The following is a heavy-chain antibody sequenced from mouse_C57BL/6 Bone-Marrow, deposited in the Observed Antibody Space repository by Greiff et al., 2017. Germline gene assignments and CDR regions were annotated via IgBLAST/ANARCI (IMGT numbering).Heavy chain of an antibody. CDR1: GFTFSDYG. CDR2: ISNLAYSI. D-gene: IGHD1-1*01. J-gene: IGHJ4*01. V-gene: IGHV5-15*04. CDR3: ARRDYYGSTGAMDY. Sequence: EVMLVESGGGLVQPGGSLKLSCAASGFTFSDYGMAWVRQAPRKGPEWVAFISNLAYSIYYADTVTGRFTISRENAKNTLYLEMSSLRSEDTAMYYCARRDYYGSTGAMDYWGQGTSVTVSS.